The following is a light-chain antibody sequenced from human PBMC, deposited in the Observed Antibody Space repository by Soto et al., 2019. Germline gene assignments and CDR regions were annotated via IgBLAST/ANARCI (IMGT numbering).Light chain of an antibody. CDR1: QSIGRW. CDR2: DAS. J-gene: IGKJ1*01. Sequence: DIQMTQSPSTLSASVGDTVTVTCRASQSIGRWLAWYQQKPGKAPKLLIFDASTLENGVPARFSGSRSGPEFSLTINSLQPDDFATYYCQQYNGYSTFGQGTKVDIK. CDR3: QQYNGYST. V-gene: IGKV1-5*01.